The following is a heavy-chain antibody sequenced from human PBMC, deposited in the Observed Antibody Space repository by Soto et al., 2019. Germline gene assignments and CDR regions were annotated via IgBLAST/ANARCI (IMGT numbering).Heavy chain of an antibody. D-gene: IGHD1-1*01. J-gene: IGHJ6*02. CDR1: GFTFSSYA. CDR2: ISGSGGST. CDR3: AKVEYTYYYYGMDV. V-gene: IGHV3-23*01. Sequence: PGGSLRLSCAASGFTFSSYAMSWVRRAPGKGLEWVSAISGSGGSTYYADSVKGRFTISRDNSKNTLYLQMNSLRAEDTAVYYCAKVEYTYYYYGMDVWGQGTTVTVSS.